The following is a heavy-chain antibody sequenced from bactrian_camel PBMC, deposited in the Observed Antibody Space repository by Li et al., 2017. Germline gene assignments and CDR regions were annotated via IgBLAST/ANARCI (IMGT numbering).Heavy chain of an antibody. V-gene: IGHV3S40*01. D-gene: IGHD4*01. CDR2: INSGGGTT. Sequence: VQLVESGGGLVQPGGSLRLSCAATGFTFSSYGMNWVRQPPGKGLEWVSAINSGGGTTYYTDSVKGRFTMSRDNAKNTVYLQMNSLKSEDTALYYCSAPPGGYYNDYDTFGYWGQGTQVTVS. J-gene: IGHJ6*01. CDR3: SAPPGGYYNDYDTFGY. CDR1: GFTFSSYG.